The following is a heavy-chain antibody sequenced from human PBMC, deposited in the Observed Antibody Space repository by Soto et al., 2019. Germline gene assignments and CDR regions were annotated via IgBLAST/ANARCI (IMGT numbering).Heavy chain of an antibody. CDR2: ISYDGSNK. D-gene: IGHD3-3*01. CDR3: ARDGRYYDFWGVRMDV. V-gene: IGHV3-30*03. Sequence: GGSLRLSCAASGFTFSSYGMHWVRQAPGKGLEWVAVISYDGSNKYYADSVKGRFTISRDNSKNTLYLQMNSLRAEDTAVYYCARDGRYYDFWGVRMDVWGQGTTVTVSS. CDR1: GFTFSSYG. J-gene: IGHJ6*02.